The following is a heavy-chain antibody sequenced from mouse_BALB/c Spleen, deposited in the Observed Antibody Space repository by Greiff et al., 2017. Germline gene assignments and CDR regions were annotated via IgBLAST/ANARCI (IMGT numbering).Heavy chain of an antibody. D-gene: IGHD4-1*01. Sequence: QVQLKQSGAELVRPGVSVKISCKGSGYTFTDYAMHWVKQSHAKSLEWIGVISTYYGDASYNQKFKGKATMTVDKSSSTAYMELARLTSEDSAIYYCARTPLTYWGQGTSVTVSS. CDR3: ARTPLTY. V-gene: IGHV1S137*01. J-gene: IGHJ4*01. CDR2: ISTYYGDA. CDR1: GYTFTDYA.